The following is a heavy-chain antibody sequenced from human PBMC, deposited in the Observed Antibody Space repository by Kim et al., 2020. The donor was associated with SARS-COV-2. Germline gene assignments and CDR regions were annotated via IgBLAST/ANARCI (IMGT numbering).Heavy chain of an antibody. J-gene: IGHJ4*02. V-gene: IGHV3-11*01. Sequence: ADPGKGRLTIPRDNAKNSLYLQMSSLRAEDTALYYCARVGSTVAAGTIDYWGQGTLVTVSS. D-gene: IGHD6-13*01. CDR3: ARVGSTVAAGTIDY.